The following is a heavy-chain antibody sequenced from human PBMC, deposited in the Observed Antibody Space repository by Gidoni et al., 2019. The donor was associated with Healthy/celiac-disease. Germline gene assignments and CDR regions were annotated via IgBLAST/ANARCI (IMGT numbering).Heavy chain of an antibody. J-gene: IGHJ3*02. V-gene: IGHV1-18*01. CDR2: ISAYNGNT. CDR1: GFTFTSYG. D-gene: IGHD3-10*01. Sequence: QAQLVQSGAEVKKPGASVKVSCKVSGFTFTSYGISWVRPAPGQGLEWMGWISAYNGNTNYAQKLQGRVTMTTDTSTSTAYMELRSLRSDDTAVYYCARANYYYGSGSPPSDAFDIWGQGTMVTVSS. CDR3: ARANYYYGSGSPPSDAFDI.